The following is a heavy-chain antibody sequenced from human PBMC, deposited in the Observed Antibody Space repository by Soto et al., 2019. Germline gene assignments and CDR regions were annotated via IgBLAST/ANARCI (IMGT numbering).Heavy chain of an antibody. CDR3: AKGPSRGWRNLDY. Sequence: EVQLLESGGGLVQPGGSLRLSCAVSAFTYSSHAMSWVRQAPGKGLEWVSGISGSGGSTYYADSVKGRFTISRDNSKNTLYLQTNSLTADDTAVYCCAKGPSRGWRNLDYWGQGTLVTVSS. V-gene: IGHV3-23*01. CDR1: AFTYSSHA. J-gene: IGHJ4*02. D-gene: IGHD6-19*01. CDR2: ISGSGGST.